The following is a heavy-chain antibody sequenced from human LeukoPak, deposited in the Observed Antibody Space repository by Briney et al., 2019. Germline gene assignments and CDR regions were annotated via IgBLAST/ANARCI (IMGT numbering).Heavy chain of an antibody. V-gene: IGHV3-7*03. J-gene: IGHJ6*04. CDR2: IKQDGSEK. CDR1: GFTFSTYW. CDR3: ARKAYGLDV. Sequence: GGSLRLSCAPSGFTFSTYWMSWVRQAPGKGLEWVANIKQDGSEKYYVDSVKGRFTISRDNAKNSLYLQMNSLRAEDTAVYYCARKAYGLDVWGKGTTVTVSS.